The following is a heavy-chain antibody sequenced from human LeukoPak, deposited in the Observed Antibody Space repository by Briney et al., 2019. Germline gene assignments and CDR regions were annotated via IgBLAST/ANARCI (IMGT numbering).Heavy chain of an antibody. CDR2: IYYSGST. CDR1: GGSISSGDYY. CDR3: ASLTTTSGWRSYYYYYMDV. J-gene: IGHJ6*03. V-gene: IGHV4-30-4*08. D-gene: IGHD6-19*01. Sequence: SETLSLTCTVSGGSISSGDYYWSWIRQPPGKGLEWLGYIYYSGSTYYNPSLKSRVTISVATSKNQFSLKLSSVTAEDTAVYYCASLTTTSGWRSYYYYYMDVWGKGTTVTVSS.